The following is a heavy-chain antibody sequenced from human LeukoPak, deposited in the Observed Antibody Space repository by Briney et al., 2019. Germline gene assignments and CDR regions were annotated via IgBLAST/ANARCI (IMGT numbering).Heavy chain of an antibody. J-gene: IGHJ4*02. V-gene: IGHV4-34*01. CDR3: ARGQPRDPTDSSGWYYFDY. CDR2: INHSGST. D-gene: IGHD6-19*01. CDR1: GGSFSGYY. Sequence: SETLSLTCAVYGGSFSGYYWSWIRQPPGKGLEWIGEINHSGSTNYNPSLKSRVTISVDTSKNQFSPKLSSVTAADTAVYYCARGQPRDPTDSSGWYYFDYWGQGTLVTVSS.